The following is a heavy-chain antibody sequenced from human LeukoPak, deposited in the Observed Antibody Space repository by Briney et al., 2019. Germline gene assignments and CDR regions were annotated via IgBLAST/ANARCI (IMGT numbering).Heavy chain of an antibody. CDR1: GFTFGDYA. Sequence: GSLRLSCTASGFTFGDYAMSWIRQPPGKGLEWIGYIYYSGSTNYNPSLKSRVTISVDTSKNQFPLKLSSVTAADTAVYYCARHKDYGDPNWFDPWGQGSLVTVSS. V-gene: IGHV4-59*08. CDR2: IYYSGST. CDR3: ARHKDYGDPNWFDP. D-gene: IGHD4-17*01. J-gene: IGHJ5*02.